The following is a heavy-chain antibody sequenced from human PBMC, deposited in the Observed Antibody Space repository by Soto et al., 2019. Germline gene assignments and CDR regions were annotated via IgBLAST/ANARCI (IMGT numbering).Heavy chain of an antibody. J-gene: IGHJ4*02. D-gene: IGHD2-15*01. Sequence: QVQLVQSGAEVKKPGSSVKVSCKSSGGTFSNSPISWVRQAPGQGLEWMGGIIPIFGIANYAQKFQGRVTIPADESTSSAYMERSSLRAGDTVMYYCARGKRGCSGRSCYFRNVEYWGQGTLVTVSS. CDR2: IIPIFGIA. CDR3: ARGKRGCSGRSCYFRNVEY. V-gene: IGHV1-69*12. CDR1: GGTFSNSP.